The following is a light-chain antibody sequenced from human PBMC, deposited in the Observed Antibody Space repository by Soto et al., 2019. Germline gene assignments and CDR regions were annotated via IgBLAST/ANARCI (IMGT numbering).Light chain of an antibody. V-gene: IGKV3-11*01. CDR2: DTS. J-gene: IGKJ1*01. Sequence: EIVLTQSPATLSLSPVERATLSFRASQSVSRHLAWYQQKPGQAPRLLIYDTSDRAPGIPARFSGSASGTDFTLTISSLEPEDFAVYYCQQRSNWPPWTFGQGTKVDIK. CDR1: QSVSRH. CDR3: QQRSNWPPWT.